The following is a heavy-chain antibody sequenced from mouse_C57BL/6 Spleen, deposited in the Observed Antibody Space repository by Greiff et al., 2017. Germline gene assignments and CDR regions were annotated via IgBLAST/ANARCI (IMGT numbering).Heavy chain of an antibody. V-gene: IGHV6-3*01. D-gene: IGHD1-1*01. CDR3: PTVDWFAY. J-gene: IGHJ3*01. CDR2: IRLKSDNYAT. Sequence: EVQVVESGGGLVQPGGSMKLSCVASGFTFSNYWMNWVRQSSEKGLEWVAQIRLKSDNYATHYAESVTGRFTISRDDSKSSVYLQMNNLRAEDTGIYYCPTVDWFAYWGQGTLVTVSA. CDR1: GFTFSNYW.